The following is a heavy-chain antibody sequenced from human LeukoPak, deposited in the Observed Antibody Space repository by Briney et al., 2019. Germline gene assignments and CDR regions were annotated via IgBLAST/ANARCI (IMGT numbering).Heavy chain of an antibody. J-gene: IGHJ6*02. Sequence: GGSLRLSCAASGFTFSSYEMNWVRQTPGKGLEXXXXXXSSGSTIYYADSVKGRFTISRDNAKNSLYLQMNSLRAEDTAVYYCARGYGDYAYYYCYGMDVWGQGTTVTVSS. CDR1: GFTFSSYE. CDR2: XXSSGSTI. D-gene: IGHD4-17*01. CDR3: ARGYGDYAYYYCYGMDV. V-gene: IGHV3-48*03.